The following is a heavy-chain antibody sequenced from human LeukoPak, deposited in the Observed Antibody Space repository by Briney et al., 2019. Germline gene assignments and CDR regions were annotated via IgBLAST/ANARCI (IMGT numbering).Heavy chain of an antibody. CDR3: ARHERSSWFDY. CDR1: GGSISSSSYY. J-gene: IGHJ4*02. Sequence: SETLSLTCTVSGGSISSSSYYWGWIRQPPGKGPEWIGSIYYSGSTYYNPSLKSRVTISVDTSKNQFSLKLSSVTAADTAVYYCARHERSSWFDYWGQGTLVTVSS. D-gene: IGHD6-13*01. V-gene: IGHV4-39*01. CDR2: IYYSGST.